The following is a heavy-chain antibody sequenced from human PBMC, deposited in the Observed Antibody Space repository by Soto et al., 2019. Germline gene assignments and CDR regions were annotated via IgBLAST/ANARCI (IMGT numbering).Heavy chain of an antibody. CDR1: GGSISSYY. V-gene: IGHV4-59*01. CDR2: IYYSGST. CDR3: ARDLDYDSSVSDAFDI. J-gene: IGHJ3*02. D-gene: IGHD3-22*01. Sequence: QVHLQESGPGLVKPSETLSLTCTVSGGSISSYYWSWIRQPPGKGLEWIGYIYYSGSTNYNPSLTARVTISVDTSKNQFSLKLRSVTAADTAVYYCARDLDYDSSVSDAFDIWGQGTMVTVSS.